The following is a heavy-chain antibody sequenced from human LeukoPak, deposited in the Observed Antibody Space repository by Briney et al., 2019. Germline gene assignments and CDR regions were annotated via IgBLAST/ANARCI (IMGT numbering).Heavy chain of an antibody. CDR1: GGTFSSYA. J-gene: IGHJ5*02. CDR2: IIPIFGTA. D-gene: IGHD2-21*02. V-gene: IGHV1-69*06. CDR3: ARSNCGGDCYYNWFDP. Sequence: SVKVSCKASGGTFSSYAISWVRQAPGQGLEWMGGIIPIFGTANYAQKFQGRVTITADKSTSTAYMELSSLRSEDTAVYYCARSNCGGDCYYNWFDPWGQGTQVTVSS.